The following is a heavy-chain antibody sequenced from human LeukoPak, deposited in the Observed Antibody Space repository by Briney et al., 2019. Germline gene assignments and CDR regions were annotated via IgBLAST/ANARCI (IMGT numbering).Heavy chain of an antibody. V-gene: IGHV3-23*01. Sequence: GGSLRLSCAASGFTFSSYAMSWVRQAPGKGLEWVSAISGSGGSTYYADSVKGRFTISRDNSKNTLYLQMNSLRAEDTAVYYCARDLRRVELRGVFDYWGQGTLVTVSS. J-gene: IGHJ4*02. CDR3: ARDLRRVELRGVFDY. CDR1: GFTFSSYA. CDR2: ISGSGGST. D-gene: IGHD1-7*01.